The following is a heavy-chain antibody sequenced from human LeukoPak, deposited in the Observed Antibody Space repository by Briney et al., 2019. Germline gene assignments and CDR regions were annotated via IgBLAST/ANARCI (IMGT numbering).Heavy chain of an antibody. CDR3: ASGHDYGGNYWYFDL. J-gene: IGHJ2*01. V-gene: IGHV4-39*01. CDR2: IYYSGST. D-gene: IGHD4-23*01. CDR1: GGSISSSSYY. Sequence: PSETLSLTCTVSGGSISSSSYYWGWIRQPPGKGLEWIGSIYYSGSTYYNPSLKSRVTISVDTSKNQFSLKLSSVTPADTAVYYCASGHDYGGNYWYFDLWGRGTLVTVSS.